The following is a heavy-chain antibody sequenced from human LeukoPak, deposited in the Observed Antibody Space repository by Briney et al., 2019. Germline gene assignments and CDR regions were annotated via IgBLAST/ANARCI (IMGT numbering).Heavy chain of an antibody. D-gene: IGHD1-26*01. Sequence: GGSLRLSCAASRFTFSSYWMHWVRQAPGKGLVWVSRINSDGSSTSYADSVKGRFTISRDNAKNTLYLQMNSLRADDTAVYYCAGGRSGTYYDYWGQGTLVTVSS. J-gene: IGHJ4*02. CDR2: INSDGSST. CDR3: AGGRSGTYYDY. V-gene: IGHV3-74*01. CDR1: RFTFSSYW.